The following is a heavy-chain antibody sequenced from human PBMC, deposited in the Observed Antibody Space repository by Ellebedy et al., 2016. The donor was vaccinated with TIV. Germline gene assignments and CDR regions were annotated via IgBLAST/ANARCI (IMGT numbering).Heavy chain of an antibody. Sequence: GGSLRLSXAASGFTFSSYAMSWVRQAPGKGLEWVSAISGSGGSTYYADSVKGRFTISRDNSKNTLYLQMNGLRAEDTAIYYCAKGPYCSSTSCYSSYYYYMDVWGKGTTVTVSS. CDR3: AKGPYCSSTSCYSSYYYYMDV. CDR2: ISGSGGST. J-gene: IGHJ6*03. V-gene: IGHV3-23*01. CDR1: GFTFSSYA. D-gene: IGHD2-2*01.